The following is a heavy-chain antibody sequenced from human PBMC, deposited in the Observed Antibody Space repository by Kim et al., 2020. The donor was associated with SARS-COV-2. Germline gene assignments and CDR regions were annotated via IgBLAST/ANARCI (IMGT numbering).Heavy chain of an antibody. J-gene: IGHJ4*02. CDR2: ISSSSSYI. D-gene: IGHD3-10*01. CDR1: GFTFSSFS. CDR3: ARASSEYYGSGD. Sequence: GGSLRLSCAVSGFTFSSFSMNWVRQAPGKGLEWVSSISSSSSYIYYADSVKGRFTISRDNATNSLYLQMNSLRAEDTAVYYCARASSEYYGSGDWGQGT. V-gene: IGHV3-21*01.